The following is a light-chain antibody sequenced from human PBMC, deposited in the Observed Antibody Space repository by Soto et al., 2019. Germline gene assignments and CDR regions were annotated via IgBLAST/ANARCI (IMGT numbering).Light chain of an antibody. CDR1: SSDVGTYNL. CDR2: EVV. J-gene: IGLJ2*01. CDR3: CSYAGSSMFV. Sequence: QSVLTQRASVSGSPGQSITISCTGSSSDVGTYNLVSWYQHHPGKAPKLMISEVVKRPSGVSNRFSGSKSGNTASLTISGLQAEDEADYYCCSYAGSSMFVFGGGTKLTVL. V-gene: IGLV2-23*02.